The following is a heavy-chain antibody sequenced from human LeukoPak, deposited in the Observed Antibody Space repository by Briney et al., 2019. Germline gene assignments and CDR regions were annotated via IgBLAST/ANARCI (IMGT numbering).Heavy chain of an antibody. Sequence: GGSLRLSCEASGFTFGSYAMSWVRQAPGKGLEWVSAVSGSGGSTFYADSVKGRFTISRDTSKNTLYLQMNSLRVEDTAVYYCAKSRARSEGSSGSIDYWGQGALVTVSS. J-gene: IGHJ4*02. CDR2: VSGSGGST. CDR3: AKSRARSEGSSGSIDY. V-gene: IGHV3-23*01. D-gene: IGHD3-22*01. CDR1: GFTFGSYA.